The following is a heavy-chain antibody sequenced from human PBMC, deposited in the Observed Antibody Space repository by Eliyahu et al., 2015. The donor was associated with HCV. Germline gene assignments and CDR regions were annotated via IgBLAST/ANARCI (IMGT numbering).Heavy chain of an antibody. J-gene: IGHJ4*01. V-gene: IGHV3-23*01. CDR2: ISSSGGST. CDR3: AKRYSGSYYSYFDY. CDR1: GFTFSSYA. D-gene: IGHD1-26*01. Sequence: EVQLLESGGGLVQPGGSLRLSCAASGFTFSSYAMSWVRQAPGKGLEWVSAISSSGGSTYYADSVKGRFTISRDNSNNTLYLQMNSLRAEDTAVYYCAKRYSGSYYSYFDYWGQGTLVTVSS.